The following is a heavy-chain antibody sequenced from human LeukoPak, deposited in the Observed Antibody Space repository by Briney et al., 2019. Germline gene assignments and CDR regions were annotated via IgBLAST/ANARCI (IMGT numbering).Heavy chain of an antibody. Sequence: TLSLTCTVSGGSISSGGYYWSWIRQPPGKGLEWIGYIYHSGSTYYNPSLKSRVTISVDRSKNQFSLKLSSVTAADTAVYYCARGPMVRGVTPASFDYWGQGTLVTVSS. D-gene: IGHD3-10*01. CDR2: IYHSGST. V-gene: IGHV4-30-2*01. J-gene: IGHJ4*02. CDR1: GGSISSGGYY. CDR3: ARGPMVRGVTPASFDY.